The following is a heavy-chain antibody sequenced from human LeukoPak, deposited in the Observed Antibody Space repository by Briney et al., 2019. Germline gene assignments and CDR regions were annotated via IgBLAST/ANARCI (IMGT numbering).Heavy chain of an antibody. V-gene: IGHV7-4-1*02. Sequence: ASVKVSCKASGYTFTSYAMNWVRQAPGQGLEWMGWINTNTGNPTYAQGFTGRFVFSLDTSVSTAYLQISSLKAEDTAVYYCARAGRIAVAGTLNAFDIWGQGTMVTVSS. CDR1: GYTFTSYA. CDR3: ARAGRIAVAGTLNAFDI. J-gene: IGHJ3*02. D-gene: IGHD6-19*01. CDR2: INTNTGNP.